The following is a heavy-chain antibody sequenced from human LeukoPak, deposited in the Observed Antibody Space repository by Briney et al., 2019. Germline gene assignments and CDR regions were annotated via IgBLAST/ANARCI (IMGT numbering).Heavy chain of an antibody. CDR3: CGSGWFAGPFGY. CDR1: GGSISSSNW. CDR2: IYHSGST. D-gene: IGHD6-19*01. J-gene: IGHJ4*02. Sequence: KPSETLSLTCAVSGGSISSSNWWSWVRQPPGKGLEWIGEIYHSGSTNYNPSLKSRVTISVDKSKNQFSLKLTSVTAADTAVYYCCGSGWFAGPFGYWGQGALVTVSS. V-gene: IGHV4-4*02.